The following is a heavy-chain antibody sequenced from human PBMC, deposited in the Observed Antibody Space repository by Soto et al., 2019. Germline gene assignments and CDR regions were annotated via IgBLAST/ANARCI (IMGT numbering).Heavy chain of an antibody. Sequence: PGESLKVSCNGSGYSFTSSWIGWVRQMPGKGLEWMGIICPGGSDTRYSPSFQGQVTISPDKSISTAYLQWSSLKASDTAMHYRASGSAYYYSGMDVWGQGTTDTVSS. CDR3: ASGSAYYYSGMDV. V-gene: IGHV5-51*01. CDR1: GYSFTSSW. CDR2: ICPGGSDT. D-gene: IGHD3-10*01. J-gene: IGHJ6*02.